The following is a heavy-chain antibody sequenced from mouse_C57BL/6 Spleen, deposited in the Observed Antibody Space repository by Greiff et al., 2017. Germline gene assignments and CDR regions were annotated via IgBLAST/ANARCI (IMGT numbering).Heavy chain of an antibody. CDR1: GYSFTGYY. CDR2: INPSTGGT. V-gene: IGHV1-42*01. J-gene: IGHJ1*03. CDR3: ARGDYYGSSYWYFDG. D-gene: IGHD1-1*01. Sequence: EVQLQQSGPELVKPGASVKISCKASGYSFTGYYMNWVKQSPEKSLEWIGEINPSTGGTTYNQKFKAKATLTVDKSSSTAYMQLKSLTSEDSAVYYCARGDYYGSSYWYFDGWGTGTTVTVSS.